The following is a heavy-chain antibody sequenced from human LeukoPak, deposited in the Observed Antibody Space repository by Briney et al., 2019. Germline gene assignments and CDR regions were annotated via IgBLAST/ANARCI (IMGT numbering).Heavy chain of an antibody. CDR2: ISYDGGNK. D-gene: IGHD2-8*01. V-gene: IGHV3-30-3*01. CDR3: ARDGSDIVLMVYSPRFDY. CDR1: GFTFSSYA. J-gene: IGHJ4*02. Sequence: GGSLRLSCAASGFTFSSYAMHWVRQAPXXXLEWVAVISYDGGNKYYADSVKGRFTISRDNSENTLYLQMNSLRAEDTAVYYCARDGSDIVLMVYSPRFDYWGQGTLVTVSS.